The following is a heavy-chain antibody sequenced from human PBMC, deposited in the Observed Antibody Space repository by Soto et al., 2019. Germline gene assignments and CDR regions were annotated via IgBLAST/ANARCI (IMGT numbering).Heavy chain of an antibody. J-gene: IGHJ4*02. CDR2: INTDGSTT. CDR3: ARDLGGYASH. CDR1: GFTISNCW. D-gene: IGHD3-16*01. V-gene: IGHV3-74*01. Sequence: GRLMRLSCAASGFTISNCWMHRVRQAPGKGPVWVSRINTDGSTTNYADSVKGRFTISRDNAKNTLYLQTNSLGAEDTAVYYCARDLGGYASHWGQGTLVTVSS.